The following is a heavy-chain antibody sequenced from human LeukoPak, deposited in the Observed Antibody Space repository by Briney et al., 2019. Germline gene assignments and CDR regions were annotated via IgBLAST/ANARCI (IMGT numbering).Heavy chain of an antibody. J-gene: IGHJ5*02. D-gene: IGHD6-19*01. CDR1: GGSISSYY. Sequence: KPSETLSLTCTVSGGSISSYYWSWIRQPPGKGLEWIGYIYYSGSTNYNPSLKSRVTISVDTSKNQFSLKLSSVTAADTAVYYCARYSPPEVAGTGGWFDPWGQGTLVTVSS. CDR2: IYYSGST. CDR3: ARYSPPEVAGTGGWFDP. V-gene: IGHV4-59*08.